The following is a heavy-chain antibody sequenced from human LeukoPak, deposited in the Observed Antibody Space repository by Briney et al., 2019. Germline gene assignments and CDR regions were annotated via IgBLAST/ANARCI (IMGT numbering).Heavy chain of an antibody. V-gene: IGHV4-34*01. D-gene: IGHD6-13*01. J-gene: IGHJ4*02. CDR3: ARSRSGNFDY. CDR1: GGSFSGYY. Sequence: SETLSLTCDVYGGSFSGYYWSWIRQPPGKGLEWIGEINHSGNTNYNPSLKSRVTISVDTSKNQFSLKLSSVTAADTAVYYCARSRSGNFDYWGQGTLVTVSS. CDR2: INHSGNT.